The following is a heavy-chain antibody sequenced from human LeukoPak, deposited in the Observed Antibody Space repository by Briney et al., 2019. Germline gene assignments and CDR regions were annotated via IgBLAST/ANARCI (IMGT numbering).Heavy chain of an antibody. CDR3: ARDKMISPEYYFDY. D-gene: IGHD3-16*01. CDR1: GFTFSNYA. Sequence: PGGSLRLSCAASGFTFSNYAMHWVRQAPGKGLEWVTFISYDGNNEYYADSVKGRFTISRDNSKRALYLQMNSLRAEDTAVYYCARDKMISPEYYFDYWGQGTLVTVSS. J-gene: IGHJ4*02. V-gene: IGHV3-30-3*01. CDR2: ISYDGNNE.